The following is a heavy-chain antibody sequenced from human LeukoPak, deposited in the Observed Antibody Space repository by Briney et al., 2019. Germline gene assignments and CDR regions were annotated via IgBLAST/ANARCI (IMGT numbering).Heavy chain of an antibody. CDR3: ARATQAVADNPAHFDY. CDR1: GFTFSSYG. CDR2: ISYDGSNK. V-gene: IGHV3-30*03. J-gene: IGHJ4*02. Sequence: PGGSLRLSCAASGFTFSSYGMHWVRQAPGKGLEWVAVISYDGSNKYYADSVKGRFTISRDNSKNTLYLQMNSLRAEDTAVYYCARATQAVADNPAHFDYWGQGTLVTVSS. D-gene: IGHD6-19*01.